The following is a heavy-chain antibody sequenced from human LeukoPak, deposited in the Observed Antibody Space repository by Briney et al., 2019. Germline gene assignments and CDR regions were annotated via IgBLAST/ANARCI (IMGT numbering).Heavy chain of an antibody. J-gene: IGHJ5*02. D-gene: IGHD2-8*02. CDR2: IYPGDSDT. CDR1: GYSFTSYW. CDR3: ARGTGSSWFDP. Sequence: GESLKISCKGSGYSFTSYWIGWVRQMPGKGLEWMGIIYPGDSDTRYSPSFQGQVTISADKSISTAYMELSGLTSDDTAVYYCARGTGSSWFDPWGQGTLVTVSS. V-gene: IGHV5-51*01.